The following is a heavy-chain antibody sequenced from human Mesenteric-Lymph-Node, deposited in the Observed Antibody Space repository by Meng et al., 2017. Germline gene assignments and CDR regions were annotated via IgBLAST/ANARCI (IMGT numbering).Heavy chain of an antibody. CDR2: IIPGGSEK. CDR1: VISNCW. V-gene: IGHV3-7*01. Sequence: GESLKISCAASVISNCWMSWVRQAPGKGLEWVANIIPGGSEKYYVDSVKGRFTISRDNAKNSLYLQVNSLRVEDTAIYYCASGRLGLDYWGPGTLVTVSS. CDR3: ASGRLGLDY. J-gene: IGHJ4*02.